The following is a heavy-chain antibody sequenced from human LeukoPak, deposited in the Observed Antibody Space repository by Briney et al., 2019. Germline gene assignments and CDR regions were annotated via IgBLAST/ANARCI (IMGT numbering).Heavy chain of an antibody. V-gene: IGHV1-2*02. CDR3: ARRLVVPAAIPV. J-gene: IGHJ6*04. D-gene: IGHD2-2*01. CDR2: INPNSGGT. Sequence: ASVKVSCKASGYTFTGYYMHWVRQARGQGLEWMGWINPNSGGTNYAQKFQGRVTMTRDTSISTAYMELSRLRSDDTAVYYCARRLVVPAAIPVWGKGTTVTVSS. CDR1: GYTFTGYY.